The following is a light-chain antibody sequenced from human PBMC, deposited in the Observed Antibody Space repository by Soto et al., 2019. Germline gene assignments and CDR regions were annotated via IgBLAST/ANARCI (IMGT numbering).Light chain of an antibody. CDR3: QQYYSYPFS. J-gene: IGKJ3*01. CDR2: AAS. CDR1: QGISSY. V-gene: IGKV1-8*01. Sequence: AIRMTQSPSSLSASTGDRVTITCRASQGISSYLDWYQQKSGKAPKLLIYAASTLESGVPSRFSGSGSGTDFTLTISCLQSEDFATSYCQQYYSYPFSFGPGTKVDIK.